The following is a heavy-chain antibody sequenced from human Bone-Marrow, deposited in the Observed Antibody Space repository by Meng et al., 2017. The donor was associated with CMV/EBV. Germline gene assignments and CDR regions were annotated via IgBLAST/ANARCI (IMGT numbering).Heavy chain of an antibody. CDR1: GFKFGYYL. D-gene: IGHD4-17*01. Sequence: GESLKISCVSSGFKFGYYLMTWVRQAPGKGPEWLSYISNSSSARYYADSVEGRFTISRDNAKNSLYLQMNSLRPEDTAVYYCTLRAYWGQGTWVTVSS. CDR3: TLRAY. V-gene: IGHV3-48*04. J-gene: IGHJ4*02. CDR2: ISNSSSAR.